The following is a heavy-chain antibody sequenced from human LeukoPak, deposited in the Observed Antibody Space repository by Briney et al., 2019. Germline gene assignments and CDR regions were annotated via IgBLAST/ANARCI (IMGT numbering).Heavy chain of an antibody. Sequence: GGSLRLSCAASGFTFSSHSMNWVRQAPGKGLEWVPYISSSSRTIHYADSVKGRFTISRDNAKNSLYLQMNSLRDEDTAVYYCARDLSSVPTRWGQGTLVTVSS. CDR3: ARDLSSVPTR. D-gene: IGHD3-10*01. CDR2: ISSSSRTI. CDR1: GFTFSSHS. J-gene: IGHJ4*02. V-gene: IGHV3-48*02.